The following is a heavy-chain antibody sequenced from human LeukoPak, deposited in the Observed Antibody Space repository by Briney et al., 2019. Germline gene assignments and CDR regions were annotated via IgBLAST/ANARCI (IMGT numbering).Heavy chain of an antibody. Sequence: ASVKVSCKASGGTFSSYAISWVRQAPGQGLEWMGRIIPILGIANYAQKFQGRVTITADKSTSTAYMELSSLRSEDTAVYYCARAEEQWLPIDYWGQGTLVTVSS. J-gene: IGHJ4*02. V-gene: IGHV1-69*04. D-gene: IGHD6-19*01. CDR1: GGTFSSYA. CDR2: IIPILGIA. CDR3: ARAEEQWLPIDY.